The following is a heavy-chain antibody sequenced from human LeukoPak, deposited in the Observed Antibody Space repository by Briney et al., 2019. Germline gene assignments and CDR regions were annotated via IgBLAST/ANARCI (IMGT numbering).Heavy chain of an antibody. D-gene: IGHD2-2*01. Sequence: ASVKVSCKASGYTFTSYGISWVRQAPGQGLEWMGWISAYNGNTNYAQKLQGRVTMTTDTSTSTAYMELRSLRSDDTAVYYCARFDQYEFPQCSSTSCYSRRYYYYYMDVWGKGTTVTVSS. CDR2: ISAYNGNT. CDR3: ARFDQYEFPQCSSTSCYSRRYYYYYMDV. CDR1: GYTFTSYG. V-gene: IGHV1-18*01. J-gene: IGHJ6*03.